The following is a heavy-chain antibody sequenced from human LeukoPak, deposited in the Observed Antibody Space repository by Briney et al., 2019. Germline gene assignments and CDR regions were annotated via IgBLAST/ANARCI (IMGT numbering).Heavy chain of an antibody. D-gene: IGHD3-3*01. CDR3: ATLKGVRSHNWFDP. CDR1: GYTLTELS. J-gene: IGHJ5*02. V-gene: IGHV1-24*01. CDR2: FDPEDGET. Sequence: ASVKVSCKVSGYTLTELSMHWVRQAPGKGLEWMGGFDPEDGETIYAQKFQGRVTMTEDTSTDTAYMELSSLRSEDTAVYYCATLKGVRSHNWFDPWGLGTLVTVSS.